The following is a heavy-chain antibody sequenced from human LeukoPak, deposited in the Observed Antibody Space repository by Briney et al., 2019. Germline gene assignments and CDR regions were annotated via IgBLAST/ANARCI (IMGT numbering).Heavy chain of an antibody. Sequence: GGSLRLSCAASGFTFSSYSMNWVRQAPGKGLEWVSVIYSGGSTYYADSVKGRFTISRDNSKNTLYLQMNSLRAEDTAVYYCARVYDSSGYYYLDYWGQGTLVTVSS. CDR3: ARVYDSSGYYYLDY. CDR1: GFTFSSYS. V-gene: IGHV3-53*01. J-gene: IGHJ4*02. D-gene: IGHD3-22*01. CDR2: IYSGGST.